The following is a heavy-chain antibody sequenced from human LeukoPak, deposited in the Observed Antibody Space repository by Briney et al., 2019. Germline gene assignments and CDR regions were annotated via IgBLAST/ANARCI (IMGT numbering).Heavy chain of an antibody. D-gene: IGHD5-24*01. J-gene: IGHJ4*02. CDR1: GFTFSSYA. CDR2: ISYDGSNK. CDR3: ARDDRDGYNPNDY. Sequence: PGGSLRLSCAAPGFTFSSYAMHWVRQAPGKGLEWVAVISYDGSNKYYADSVKGRFTISRDNSKNTLYLQMNSLRAEDTAVYYCARDDRDGYNPNDYWGQGTLVTVSS. V-gene: IGHV3-30-3*01.